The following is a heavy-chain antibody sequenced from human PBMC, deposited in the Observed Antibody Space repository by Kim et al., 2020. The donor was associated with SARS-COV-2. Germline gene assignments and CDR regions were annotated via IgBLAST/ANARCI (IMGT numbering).Heavy chain of an antibody. CDR3: APGMTTVTTYPFNWFDP. CDR1: GFTFSSYS. D-gene: IGHD4-17*01. Sequence: GGSLRLSCAASGFTFSSYSMNWVRQAPGKGLEWVSSISSSSSYIYYADSVKGRFTISRDNAKNSLYLQMNSLRAEDTAVYYCAPGMTTVTTYPFNWFDPWGQGTLVTVSS. CDR2: ISSSSSYI. V-gene: IGHV3-21*04. J-gene: IGHJ5*02.